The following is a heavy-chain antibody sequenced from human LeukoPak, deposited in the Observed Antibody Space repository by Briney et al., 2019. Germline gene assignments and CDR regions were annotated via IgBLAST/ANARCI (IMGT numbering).Heavy chain of an antibody. D-gene: IGHD4-17*01. CDR1: GGSISSYY. J-gene: IGHJ3*02. V-gene: IGHV4-59*01. CDR3: ARTSRAFDYGDYEDAFDI. Sequence: SETLSLTCTVSGGSISSYYWSWIRQPPGKGLEWIGYIYYSGSTNYNPSLRSRVTISVDTSKNQFSLKLSSVTAADTAVYYCARTSRAFDYGDYEDAFDIWRQGTMVTVSS. CDR2: IYYSGST.